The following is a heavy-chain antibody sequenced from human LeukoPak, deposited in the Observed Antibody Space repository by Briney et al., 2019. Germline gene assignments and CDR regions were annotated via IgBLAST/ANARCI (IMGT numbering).Heavy chain of an antibody. Sequence: PGGSLRLSCAASGFTFSSYAMSWVRQAPGKGLEWVSAISGSGGSTYYADSVKGRFTISRDNSKNTLYLQMNSLRAEDTAVYYCAKDLRVVALADLLFDYWGQGTLVTVSS. CDR1: GFTFSSYA. J-gene: IGHJ4*02. CDR2: ISGSGGST. CDR3: AKDLRVVALADLLFDY. V-gene: IGHV3-23*01. D-gene: IGHD3-22*01.